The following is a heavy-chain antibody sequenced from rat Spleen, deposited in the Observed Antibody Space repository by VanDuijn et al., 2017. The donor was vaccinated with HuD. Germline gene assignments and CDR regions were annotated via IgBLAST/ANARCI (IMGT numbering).Heavy chain of an antibody. D-gene: IGHD1-12*03. CDR1: GFTFNNYW. V-gene: IGHV5-29*01. Sequence: EVQLVESGGGLVQPGRSLNLSCVASGFTFNNYWMTWVRQAPTKGLEWVATISYDGGNTYYRDSVKGRFTISRNNAENTLYLQVDSLRSEDTATYYCARRDGYYDYWGQGVMVTVSS. CDR2: ISYDGGNT. CDR3: ARRDGYYDY. J-gene: IGHJ2*01.